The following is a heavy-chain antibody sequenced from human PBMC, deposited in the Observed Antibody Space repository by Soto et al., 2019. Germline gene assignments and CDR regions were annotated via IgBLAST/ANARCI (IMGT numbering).Heavy chain of an antibody. V-gene: IGHV4-59*01. CDR2: IYYSGST. Sequence: SETLSLTCTVSGGSISSYYWSWIRQPPGKGLEWIGYIYYSGSTNYNPSLKSRVTISVDTSKNQFSLKLSSVTAADTAVYYCARDPVGYSYGLGNYYYYYGMGVWGQGTTVTVSS. CDR3: ARDPVGYSYGLGNYYYYYGMGV. CDR1: GGSISSYY. J-gene: IGHJ6*02. D-gene: IGHD5-18*01.